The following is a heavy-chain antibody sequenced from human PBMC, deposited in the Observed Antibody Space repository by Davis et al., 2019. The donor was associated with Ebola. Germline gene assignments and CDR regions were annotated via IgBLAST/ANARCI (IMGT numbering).Heavy chain of an antibody. CDR2: IYDQSS. Sequence: GESLKISCAASGFAVSSNHMSWVRQAPGKGLGRGSVIYDQSSAYADAVMGRFIISRDKSNNTSYLQMNSLRVDDTAVYYCATTQWLREFDNWGQGTLVTVSS. V-gene: IGHV3-53*05. CDR3: ATTQWLREFDN. D-gene: IGHD6-19*01. J-gene: IGHJ4*02. CDR1: GFAVSSNH.